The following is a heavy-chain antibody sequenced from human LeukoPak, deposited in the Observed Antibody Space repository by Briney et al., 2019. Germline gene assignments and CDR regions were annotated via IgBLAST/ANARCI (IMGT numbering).Heavy chain of an antibody. CDR2: ISSNIITK. CDR1: GFTFSNYS. Sequence: PGGSLRLSCAASGFTFSNYSINWVRQAPGKGLEWASFISSNIITKYYADSVKGRFTISRDNAKNSVYLQMNSLRDEDTAVYYCARDRGYRYGQFDYWGQGTLVTVSS. D-gene: IGHD5-18*01. J-gene: IGHJ4*02. V-gene: IGHV3-48*02. CDR3: ARDRGYRYGQFDY.